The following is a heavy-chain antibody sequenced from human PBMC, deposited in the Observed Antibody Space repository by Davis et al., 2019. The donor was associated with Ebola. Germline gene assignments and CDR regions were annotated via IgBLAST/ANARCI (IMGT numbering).Heavy chain of an antibody. D-gene: IGHD5-12*01. CDR3: ASNIVATIYPNYYYGMDV. CDR1: GYTFTSYY. CDR2: INPSGGST. Sequence: ASVKVSCKASGYTFTSYYIHWVRQAPGQGLEWMGIINPSGGSTSYAQKFQGRVTMTRDTSTSTVYMELSSLRSEDTAVYYCASNIVATIYPNYYYGMDVWGQGTTVTVSS. V-gene: IGHV1-46*01. J-gene: IGHJ6*02.